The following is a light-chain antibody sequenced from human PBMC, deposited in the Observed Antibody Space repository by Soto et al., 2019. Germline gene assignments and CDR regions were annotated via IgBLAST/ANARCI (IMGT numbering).Light chain of an antibody. CDR1: QSVSSNY. Sequence: EIVMTQSPGTLSLSPGERATLSCRAGQSVSSNYLAWYQQKPGQAPRLLIYDSSNGAAGIPARFSGSGSGTDFTLTVSSLEPEDFVVYYCQQRSDWPWTFGQGTKVDNK. CDR3: QQRSDWPWT. CDR2: DSS. J-gene: IGKJ1*01. V-gene: IGKV3D-20*02.